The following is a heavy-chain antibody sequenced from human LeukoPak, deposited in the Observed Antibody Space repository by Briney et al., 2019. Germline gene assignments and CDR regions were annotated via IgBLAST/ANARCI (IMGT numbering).Heavy chain of an antibody. V-gene: IGHV1-69*05. Sequence: SVKVSCKASGGAFSSYAISWVRQAPGKGLEWMGRIIPIFGPANYAQKFQGRFTITTDESTSTAYMELNSLRSEDTAVYYCASSMITMVRGVLSWGQGTLVTVSS. CDR1: GGAFSSYA. CDR3: ASSMITMVRGVLS. J-gene: IGHJ4*02. CDR2: IIPIFGPA. D-gene: IGHD3-10*01.